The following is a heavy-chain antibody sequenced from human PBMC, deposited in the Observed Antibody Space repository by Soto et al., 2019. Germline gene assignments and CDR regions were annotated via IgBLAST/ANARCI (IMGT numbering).Heavy chain of an antibody. Sequence: QVQLVQSGDEMKKPGASVRVSCKASGXXFXXXGXSXXRXAPXQGLEWMGWISVSNGNSKSAEKFQGRITMTIDTFTVTAYMDXKSLRPDXTAMYYXXRVXRXNGXXXXXGDIPYWGQGTRITVSS. V-gene: IGHV1-18*01. CDR3: XRVXRXNGXXXXXGDIPY. CDR2: ISVSNGNS. J-gene: IGHJ4*02. D-gene: IGHD2-21*01. CDR1: GXXFXXXG.